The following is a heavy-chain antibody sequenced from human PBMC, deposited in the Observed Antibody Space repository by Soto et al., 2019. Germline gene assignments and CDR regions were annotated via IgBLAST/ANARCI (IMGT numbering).Heavy chain of an antibody. Sequence: SETLSLTCAVYGGSFSGYYWSWIRQPPGKGLEWIGEINHSGSTNYNPSLKSRVTISVDTSKNQFSLKLSSVTAADTAVYYCARGPPLDYWGQGTLVTVSS. CDR1: GGSFSGYY. J-gene: IGHJ4*02. CDR2: INHSGST. V-gene: IGHV4-34*01. CDR3: ARGPPLDY.